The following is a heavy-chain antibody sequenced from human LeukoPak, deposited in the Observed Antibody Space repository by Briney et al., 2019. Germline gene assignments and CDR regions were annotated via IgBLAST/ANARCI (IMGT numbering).Heavy chain of an antibody. J-gene: IGHJ3*01. V-gene: IGHV4-59*11. D-gene: IGHD3-22*01. CDR2: ISYIGST. CDR3: ASDSISMNAFDA. CDR1: GGSFTAHY. Sequence: PSETLSLTCTVSGGSFTAHYWSWIRQPPGKGLEWIGYISYIGSTNYNPSLKSRDTISIDTSNNEVSLMLTSVTAADTAVYYCASDSISMNAFDAWGQGT.